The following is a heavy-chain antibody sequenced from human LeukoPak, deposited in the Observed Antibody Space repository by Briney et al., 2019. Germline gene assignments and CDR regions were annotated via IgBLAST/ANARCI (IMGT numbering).Heavy chain of an antibody. CDR3: ARKMMSYYDSSGYPMPPDY. V-gene: IGHV3-30-3*01. CDR2: ISFDGSNK. CDR1: GFTFSSYW. Sequence: GGSLRLSCAASGFTFSSYWMHWVRQAPGKGLEWVALISFDGSNKYYADSVKGRFTISRDNSKNTLYLQMNSLRAEDTAVYYCARKMMSYYDSSGYPMPPDYWGQGTLVTVSS. D-gene: IGHD3-22*01. J-gene: IGHJ4*02.